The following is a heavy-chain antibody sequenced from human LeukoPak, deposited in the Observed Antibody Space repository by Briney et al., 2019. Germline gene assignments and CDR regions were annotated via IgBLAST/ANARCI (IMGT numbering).Heavy chain of an antibody. D-gene: IGHD6-6*01. Sequence: SETLSLTCTVPGGSVSSYYWSWIRQPPGKGLEWLGYIYYSGSTNYNPSLKSRVTISVDTSKNQFSLKLSSVTAADTAVYYCARDSLGAARPYWFDPWGQGTLVTVSS. CDR3: ARDSLGAARPYWFDP. J-gene: IGHJ5*02. V-gene: IGHV4-59*02. CDR1: GGSVSSYY. CDR2: IYYSGST.